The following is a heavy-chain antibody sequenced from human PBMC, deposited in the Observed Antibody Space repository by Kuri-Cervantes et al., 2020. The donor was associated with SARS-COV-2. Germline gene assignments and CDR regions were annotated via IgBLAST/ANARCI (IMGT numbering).Heavy chain of an antibody. CDR1: GYTFTGYY. D-gene: IGHD1-26*01. CDR3: ATAKGGSYISAFDI. Sequence: ASAKVSCKASGYTFTGYYMHWVRQAPGQGLEWMGWINPNSGGTNYAQKFQGRVTMTRDTSISTAYMELSSLRSEDTAVYYCATAKGGSYISAFDIWGQGTMVTVSS. CDR2: INPNSGGT. V-gene: IGHV1-2*02. J-gene: IGHJ3*02.